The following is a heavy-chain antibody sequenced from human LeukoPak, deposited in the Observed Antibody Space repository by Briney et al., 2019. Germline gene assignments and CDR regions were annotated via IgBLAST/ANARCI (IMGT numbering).Heavy chain of an antibody. D-gene: IGHD2-15*01. Sequence: SETLSLTCTVSGGSISSYYWSWIRQPAGKGLEWIGRICTSGSTNYNPSLKSRVTISVDTSKNQFSLNLNSVTAADTAVYYRARGYCSGGNCYYFDYWGQGTLVTVSS. CDR3: ARGYCSGGNCYYFDY. V-gene: IGHV4-4*07. CDR1: GGSISSYY. CDR2: ICTSGST. J-gene: IGHJ4*02.